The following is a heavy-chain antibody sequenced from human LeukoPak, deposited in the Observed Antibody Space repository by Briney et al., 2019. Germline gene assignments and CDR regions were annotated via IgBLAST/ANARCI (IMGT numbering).Heavy chain of an antibody. Sequence: SSVKVSRKASGGTFSSYAISWVRQAPGQGLEWMGGIIPIFGTANYAQKFQGRVTITADESTSTAYMELSSLRSEDAAVYYCARDQMATIIAFDIWGQGTMVTVSS. CDR3: ARDQMATIIAFDI. V-gene: IGHV1-69*01. CDR2: IIPIFGTA. J-gene: IGHJ3*02. CDR1: GGTFSSYA. D-gene: IGHD5-24*01.